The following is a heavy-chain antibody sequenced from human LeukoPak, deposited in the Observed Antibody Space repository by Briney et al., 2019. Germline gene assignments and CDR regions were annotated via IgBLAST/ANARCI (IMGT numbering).Heavy chain of an antibody. V-gene: IGHV3-23*01. D-gene: IGHD1-26*01. CDR1: GFTFNSYA. J-gene: IGHJ4*02. Sequence: GGSLRLSCAASGFTFNSYAMSWVRQAPGRGLEWVSGISISGGSTYYAGSVKGRFTISRDNSKNTLFLQMNSLRAEDTAVYYCAKDSSNIMGARLDYWGQGTLVTVSS. CDR2: ISISGGST. CDR3: AKDSSNIMGARLDY.